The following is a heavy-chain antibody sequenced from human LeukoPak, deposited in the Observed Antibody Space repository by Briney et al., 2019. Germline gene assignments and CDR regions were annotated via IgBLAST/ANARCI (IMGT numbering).Heavy chain of an antibody. D-gene: IGHD3-22*01. V-gene: IGHV4-38-2*02. CDR2: IYYSGST. Sequence: PSETLSLTCTVSGYSISSGYYWGWIRPPPGKGLEWIGSIYYSGSTYYNPSLKSRVTISVDTSKNQFSLKLSSVTAADTAVYYCARQGQWLLAPKYYFDYWGQGTLVTVSS. CDR3: ARQGQWLLAPKYYFDY. J-gene: IGHJ4*02. CDR1: GYSISSGYY.